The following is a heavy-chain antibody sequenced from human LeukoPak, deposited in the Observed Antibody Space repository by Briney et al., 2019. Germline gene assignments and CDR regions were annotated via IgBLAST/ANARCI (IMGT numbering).Heavy chain of an antibody. V-gene: IGHV3-23*01. CDR1: GFTFSSYW. Sequence: GGPLRLSCAASGFTFSSYWMSWVRQAPGKGLEWVSGFNGNGGSTYYADSVKGRFTISRDNSKNTLYLQMTSLRAEDTAVYYCARAGNIRFDYWGQGTLVTVSS. CDR3: ARAGNIRFDY. J-gene: IGHJ4*02. D-gene: IGHD1/OR15-1a*01. CDR2: FNGNGGST.